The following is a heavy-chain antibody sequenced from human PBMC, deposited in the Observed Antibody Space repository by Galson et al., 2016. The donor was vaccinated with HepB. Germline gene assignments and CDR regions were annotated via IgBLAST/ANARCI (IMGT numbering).Heavy chain of an antibody. CDR3: ARHRAYCSGGSWHPQSRRFDY. CDR2: MYYGGST. D-gene: IGHD2-15*01. CDR1: RGSVDSNNYY. Sequence: ETLSLTCTVSRGSVDSNNYYWGWIRQPPGKGLEWIGSMYYGGSTYYNPSLKSRITISVDTSKNQFSLKVSSVTAADTAVYYCARHRAYCSGGSWHPQSRRFDYWGQGTLVTFSA. J-gene: IGHJ4*02. V-gene: IGHV4-39*01.